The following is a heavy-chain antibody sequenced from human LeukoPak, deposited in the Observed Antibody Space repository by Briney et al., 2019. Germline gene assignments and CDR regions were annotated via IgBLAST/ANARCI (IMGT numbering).Heavy chain of an antibody. CDR2: IYYSGST. Sequence: RSETLSLTCPVSGGSISSHYWSWIRQPPGKGLEWIGYIYYSGSTNYNPSLKSRVTISVDTSKNQFSLKLSSVTAADTAVYYCARVTSYYYYMDVWGKGTTVTVSS. CDR3: ARVTSYYYYMDV. CDR1: GGSISSHY. J-gene: IGHJ6*03. V-gene: IGHV4-59*11.